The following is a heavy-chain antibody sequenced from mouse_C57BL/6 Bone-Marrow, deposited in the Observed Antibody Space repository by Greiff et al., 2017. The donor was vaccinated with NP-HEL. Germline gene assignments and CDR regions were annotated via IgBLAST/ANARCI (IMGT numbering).Heavy chain of an antibody. J-gene: IGHJ4*01. D-gene: IGHD1-1*01. Sequence: EVQLQQSGAELVRPGASVKLSCTASGFNIKDDYMHWVKQRPEQGLEWIGWIDPENGDTEYASKFQGKATITADTSSNTAYLQLSSLTSYDTAVYYCTTLGYGSSYAMDYWGQGTSVTVSS. CDR3: TTLGYGSSYAMDY. CDR2: IDPENGDT. V-gene: IGHV14-4*01. CDR1: GFNIKDDY.